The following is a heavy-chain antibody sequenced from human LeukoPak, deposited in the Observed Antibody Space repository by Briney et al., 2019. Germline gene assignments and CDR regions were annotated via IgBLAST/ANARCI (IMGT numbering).Heavy chain of an antibody. J-gene: IGHJ4*02. D-gene: IGHD3-22*01. CDR3: ARPRVNYRFSSGYYGILYYFDY. CDR1: GGSISSSSYY. V-gene: IGHV4-39*01. CDR2: IYYSGST. Sequence: PSETLSLTCTVSGGSISSSSYYWGWIRQPPGKGLEWIGSIYYSGSTYYNPSLKSRVTISVDTSKNQFSLKLSSVTAADTAVYYCARPRVNYRFSSGYYGILYYFDYWGQGTLVTVSS.